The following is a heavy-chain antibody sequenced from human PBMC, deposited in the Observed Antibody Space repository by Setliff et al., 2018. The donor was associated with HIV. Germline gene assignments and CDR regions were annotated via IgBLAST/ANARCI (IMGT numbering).Heavy chain of an antibody. CDR3: ARHSGVASPNWFDP. D-gene: IGHD3-10*01. V-gene: IGHV4-34*01. CDR2: IYSSGST. J-gene: IGHJ5*02. Sequence: PSETLSLTCAVYGGSFSGYDWSWIRQPPGKGLEWIGYIYSSGSTNFNPPLQSRVTISVDTSKNQFSLKLSSVTAADTAVYYCARHSGVASPNWFDPWGQGTLVTVSS. CDR1: GGSFSGYD.